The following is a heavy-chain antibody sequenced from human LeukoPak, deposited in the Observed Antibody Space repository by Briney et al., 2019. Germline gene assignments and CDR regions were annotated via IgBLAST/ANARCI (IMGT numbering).Heavy chain of an antibody. CDR2: IYYSGST. J-gene: IGHJ4*02. Sequence: SETLSLTCAVYGGSFSGYYWSWIRQPPGKGLEWIGSIYYSGSTYYNPSLKSRVTISVDTSKNQFSLKLSSVTAADTAVYYCARRNGSGSYYLHFDYWGQGTLVTVSS. V-gene: IGHV4-34*01. CDR3: ARRNGSGSYYLHFDY. D-gene: IGHD3-10*01. CDR1: GGSFSGYY.